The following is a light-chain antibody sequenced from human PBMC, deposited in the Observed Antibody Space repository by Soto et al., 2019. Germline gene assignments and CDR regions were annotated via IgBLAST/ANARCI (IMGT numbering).Light chain of an antibody. CDR2: LEGSGSY. CDR3: ETWDSNTRV. Sequence: QLVLTQSSSASASLGSSVKLTCTLSSGHSSYIIAWHQQKPGKAPRYLMKLEGSGSYNKGSGVPDRFSGSSSGADRYLTISNLQFEDEADYYCETWDSNTRVFGGGTTLTVL. CDR1: SGHSSYI. J-gene: IGLJ2*01. V-gene: IGLV4-60*02.